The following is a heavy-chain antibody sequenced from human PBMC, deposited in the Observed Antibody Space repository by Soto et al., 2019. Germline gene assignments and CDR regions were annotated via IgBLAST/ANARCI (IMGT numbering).Heavy chain of an antibody. V-gene: IGHV3-23*01. CDR1: GFTFSSYA. CDR2: ISGSGGST. CDR3: ARMTTVTTSRSRYFDY. J-gene: IGHJ4*02. D-gene: IGHD4-4*01. Sequence: LRLSCAASGFTFSSYAMSWVRQAPGKGLEWVSAISGSGGSTYYADSVKGRFTISRDNSKNTLYLQMNSLRAEDTAVYYCARMTTVTTSRSRYFDYWGQGTLVTVSS.